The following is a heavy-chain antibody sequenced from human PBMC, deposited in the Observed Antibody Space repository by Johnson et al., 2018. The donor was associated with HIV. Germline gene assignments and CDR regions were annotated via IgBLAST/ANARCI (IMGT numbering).Heavy chain of an antibody. J-gene: IGHJ3*02. CDR1: GFTFSSYG. CDR2: ISYDGSNS. CDR3: AKVHIVARWSGAFDI. Sequence: QVQLVESGGGVVQPGRSLRLSCAASGFTFSSYGMHWVRQAPGKGLEWVALISYDGSNSYYADSVKGRFTISRNTSKNTLYLQMNSLRAEDTAVYYCAKVHIVARWSGAFDIWGQGTMVTVSS. D-gene: IGHD6-6*01. V-gene: IGHV3-30*18.